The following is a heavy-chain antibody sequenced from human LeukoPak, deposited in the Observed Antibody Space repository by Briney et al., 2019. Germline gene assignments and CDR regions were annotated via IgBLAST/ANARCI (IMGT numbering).Heavy chain of an antibody. CDR1: GGSISSSSYY. J-gene: IGHJ4*02. Sequence: SETLSLTCTVSGGSISSSSYYWGWIRQPPGKGLEWIGSIYYSGSTYYNPSLKSRVTISVDTSKNQFSLKLRSVAAADTAVYYCARTVGTTILFGESSVHFDYWGQGTLVTVSS. V-gene: IGHV4-39*01. CDR2: IYYSGST. CDR3: ARTVGTTILFGESSVHFDY. D-gene: IGHD3-10*01.